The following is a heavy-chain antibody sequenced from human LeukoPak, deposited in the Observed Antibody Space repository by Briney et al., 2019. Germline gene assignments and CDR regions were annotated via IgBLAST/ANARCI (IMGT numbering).Heavy chain of an antibody. CDR1: GLTGSHNY. J-gene: IGHJ5*02. D-gene: IGHD4-17*01. Sequence: GGSLRLTCAASGLTGSHNYVSWVRQAPGKGLEWVSAIHTSGDTCYADSVKGRFTISRDTSKNTLYLQINSLRVEDTAVYYCIVFGDSNHWGQGTLVTVSS. CDR3: IVFGDSNH. CDR2: IHTSGDT. V-gene: IGHV3-53*01.